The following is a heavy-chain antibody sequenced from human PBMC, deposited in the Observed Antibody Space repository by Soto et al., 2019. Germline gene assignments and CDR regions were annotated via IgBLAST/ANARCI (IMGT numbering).Heavy chain of an antibody. Sequence: GSVKVSCKASGYTFTSYGISWVRQAPGQGLEWMGWISAYNGNTNYAQKLQGRVTMTTDTSTSTAYMELRSLRSDDTAVYYRARHSGSYRDPRVFDYWGQGTLVTVSS. D-gene: IGHD1-26*01. CDR2: ISAYNGNT. CDR1: GYTFTSYG. V-gene: IGHV1-18*01. J-gene: IGHJ4*02. CDR3: ARHSGSYRDPRVFDY.